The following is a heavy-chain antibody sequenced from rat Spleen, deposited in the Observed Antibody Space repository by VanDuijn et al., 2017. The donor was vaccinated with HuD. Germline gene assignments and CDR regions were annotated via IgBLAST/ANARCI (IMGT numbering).Heavy chain of an antibody. J-gene: IGHJ3*01. CDR3: AREGNYGGNSDHWFAY. Sequence: QVQLKESGPGLVQPSQTLSLTCTVSGFSLTSYTVHWIRQPTGKGLEWMGIIWTGGSTDYNSALKSRLSISRDTSKSQVFLKMNSLQTEDTATYYCAREGNYGGNSDHWFAYWGQGTLVTVSS. CDR2: IWTGGST. CDR1: GFSLTSYT. D-gene: IGHD1-11*01. V-gene: IGHV2-30*01.